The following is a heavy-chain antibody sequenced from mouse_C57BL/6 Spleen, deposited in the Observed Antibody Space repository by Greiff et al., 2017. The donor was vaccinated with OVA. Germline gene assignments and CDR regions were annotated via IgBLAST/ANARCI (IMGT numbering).Heavy chain of an antibody. J-gene: IGHJ1*03. CDR1: GFSLTSYG. Sequence: VQLQQSGPGLVQPSQSLSITCTVSGFSLTSYGVHWVRQSPGKGLEWLGVIWSGGSADYNAAFISRLSISKDNSKSQVFFKMNSLQADDTAIYYCARIGTTVVATDWYFDVWGTGTTVTVSS. CDR2: IWSGGSA. D-gene: IGHD1-1*01. CDR3: ARIGTTVVATDWYFDV. V-gene: IGHV2-2*01.